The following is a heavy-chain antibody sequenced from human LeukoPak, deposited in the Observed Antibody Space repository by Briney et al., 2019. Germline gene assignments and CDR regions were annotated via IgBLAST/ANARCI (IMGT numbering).Heavy chain of an antibody. D-gene: IGHD5-18*01. V-gene: IGHV4-39*01. CDR2: IYYSGRT. CDR3: ATQASGYISGSLDF. Sequence: SETLSLTCTVSGGSISSSTSYWGWIRQPPGKGLEWIASIYYSGRTYYNPSLTSRVTISVDTSRNQFSLKLSSVTAADTAVYYCATQASGYISGSLDFWGQGTLVTVSS. J-gene: IGHJ4*02. CDR1: GGSISSSTSY.